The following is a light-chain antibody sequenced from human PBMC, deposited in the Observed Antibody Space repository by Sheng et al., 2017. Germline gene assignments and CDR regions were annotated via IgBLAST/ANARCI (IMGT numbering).Light chain of an antibody. Sequence: DIQMTQSPSTLSASVGDRVTITCRASQSISSWLAWYQQKPGKAPKLLIYKASSLESGVPSRFSGSGSGTEFTLTISSLQPDDFATYYCQQYGTFGQGTKVE. J-gene: IGKJ1*01. V-gene: IGKV1-5*03. CDR3: QQYGT. CDR1: QSISSW. CDR2: KAS.